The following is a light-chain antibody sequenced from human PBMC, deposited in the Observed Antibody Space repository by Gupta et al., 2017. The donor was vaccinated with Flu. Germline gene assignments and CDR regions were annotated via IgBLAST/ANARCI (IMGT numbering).Light chain of an antibody. CDR3: QSADSTGASVL. Sequence: SELTQPPSVSVSPGQTARVTCSGDQLTKQYVHWYQQKPGQAPVMVRCRDSERPSGIPERFSGSSAGTTATLTISGVQAEDEADYYCQSADSTGASVLFGGGTQLTVL. J-gene: IGLJ2*01. CDR1: QLTKQY. CDR2: RDS. V-gene: IGLV3-25*02.